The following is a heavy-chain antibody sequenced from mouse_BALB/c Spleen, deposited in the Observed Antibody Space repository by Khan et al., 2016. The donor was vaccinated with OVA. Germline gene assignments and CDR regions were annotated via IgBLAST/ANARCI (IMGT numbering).Heavy chain of an antibody. CDR3: AREGALYHIDH. Sequence: QIQLVQSGPDLVKPCHSLKLSCTTSGYIFTSYWVHYVNQRSREGLQWIVRFYPGTDNSYYNEKFKDKTTLTPDTSTSTAYMQLSCLKSEDSYDYVCAREGALYHIDHWGQGTTVTVSS. D-gene: IGHD3-1*01. J-gene: IGHJ2*01. CDR1: GYIFTSYW. V-gene: IGHV1S132*01. CDR2: FYPGTDNS.